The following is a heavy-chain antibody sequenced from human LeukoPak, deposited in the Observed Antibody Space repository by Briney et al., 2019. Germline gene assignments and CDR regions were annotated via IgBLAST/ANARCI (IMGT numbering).Heavy chain of an antibody. D-gene: IGHD6-13*01. CDR3: ARVTIAAAGPNYYYGMDV. J-gene: IGHJ6*02. Sequence: PSETLSLTCTVSGGSISSYYWSWIRQPAGKGLEWIGRIYTSGSTNYNPSLKSRVTMSVDTSKNQFSLKLSSVTAADTAVYYCARVTIAAAGPNYYYGMDVWGQGTTVTVSS. CDR2: IYTSGST. V-gene: IGHV4-4*07. CDR1: GGSISSYY.